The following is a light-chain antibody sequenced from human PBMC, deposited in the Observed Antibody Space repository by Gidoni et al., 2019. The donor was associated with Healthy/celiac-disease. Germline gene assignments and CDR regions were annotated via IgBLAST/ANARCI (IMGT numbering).Light chain of an antibody. J-gene: IGLJ3*02. CDR3: SSYTSSSTLV. Sequence: QSPLTPPASVSGSPGPSITISCTGTSSDVGGYNYVSWYQQHPGKAPKLMIYEVSNRPSGVSNRFSGSKSGNTASLTISGLQAEDEADYYCSSYTSSSTLVFGGGTKLTVL. CDR1: SSDVGGYNY. CDR2: EVS. V-gene: IGLV2-14*01.